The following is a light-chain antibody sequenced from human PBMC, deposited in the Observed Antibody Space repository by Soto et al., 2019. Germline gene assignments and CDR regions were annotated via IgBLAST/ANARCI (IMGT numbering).Light chain of an antibody. Sequence: EIVLTQSPATLSLSPGERATLSCRASQSVNGNLAWYRQKPGQAPRLLIFDASNRATGIPARFSGSGSGTDFTLTISSLEPADFAVYYCQQRSNWPRTFGGGTKVEIK. V-gene: IGKV3-11*01. J-gene: IGKJ4*01. CDR1: QSVNGN. CDR3: QQRSNWPRT. CDR2: DAS.